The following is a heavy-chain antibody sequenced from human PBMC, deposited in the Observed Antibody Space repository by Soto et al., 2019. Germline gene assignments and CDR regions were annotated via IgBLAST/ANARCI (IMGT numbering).Heavy chain of an antibody. Sequence: QVQLVQSGAEVKKPGSSVKVSCKPSGGIFSAHAFSWVRQAPGQGLEWMGGVIPIFGTANYAQKFQGRVKITADESTSTAYMEVNRLTSEDTAVYYCAREQLGKGYYHSDYWGQGTLVSVSS. CDR1: GGIFSAHA. J-gene: IGHJ4*02. CDR2: VIPIFGTA. CDR3: AREQLGKGYYHSDY. V-gene: IGHV1-69*01. D-gene: IGHD1-26*01.